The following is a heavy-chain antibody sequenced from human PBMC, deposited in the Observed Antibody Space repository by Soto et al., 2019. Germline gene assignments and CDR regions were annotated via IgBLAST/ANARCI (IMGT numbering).Heavy chain of an antibody. CDR3: ARGGRSSSSPLYYYYYMDV. D-gene: IGHD6-6*01. CDR2: MNPNSGNT. Sequence: ASVKVSCKASGYTFTSYDINWVRQATGQGLEWMGWMNPNSGNTGYAQKFQGRVTMTRNTSISTAYMELSSLRSEDTAVYYCARGGRSSSSPLYYYYYMDVWGKGTTVTVSS. J-gene: IGHJ6*03. V-gene: IGHV1-8*01. CDR1: GYTFTSYD.